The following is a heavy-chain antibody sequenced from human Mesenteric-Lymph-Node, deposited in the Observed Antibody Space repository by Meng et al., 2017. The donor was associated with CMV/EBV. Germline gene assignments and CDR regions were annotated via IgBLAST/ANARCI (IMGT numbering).Heavy chain of an antibody. CDR2: ISYDGSNK. V-gene: IGHV3-30-3*01. CDR3: AKDQYYYSLESYTTFDY. CDR1: GFTFSSYA. Sequence: GGSLRLSCAASGFTFSSYAMHWVRQAPGKGLEWVAVISYDGSNKYYADSVKGRFTISRDNSKNTLYLQMNSLRAEDTALYYCAKDQYYYSLESYTTFDYWGQGTLVTVSS. D-gene: IGHD3-10*01. J-gene: IGHJ4*02.